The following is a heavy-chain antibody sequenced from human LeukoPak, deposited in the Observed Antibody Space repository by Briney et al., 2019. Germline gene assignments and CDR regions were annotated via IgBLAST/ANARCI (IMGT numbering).Heavy chain of an antibody. Sequence: KSSETLSLTCTVSGGSISSYYWSWIRQPAGKGLEWIGRIYTSGSTNYNPSLKSRVTMSVDTSKNQFSLKLSSVTAADTAVYYCARAPIAVAGTVFDYWGQGTLVTASS. CDR3: ARAPIAVAGTVFDY. CDR1: GGSISSYY. J-gene: IGHJ4*02. D-gene: IGHD6-19*01. V-gene: IGHV4-4*07. CDR2: IYTSGST.